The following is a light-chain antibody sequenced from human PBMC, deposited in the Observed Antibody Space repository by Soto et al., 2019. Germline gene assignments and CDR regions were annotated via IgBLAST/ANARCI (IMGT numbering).Light chain of an antibody. CDR1: QSVLHSSNNKNY. V-gene: IGKV4-1*01. J-gene: IGKJ1*01. CDR2: WAF. CDR3: QQCYSTPWT. Sequence: DIVMTQSPDSLAVSLGERATINCKSSQSVLHSSNNKNYLAWYQQKPGQPPKLLIYWAFTRESGVPDRFSGSGSGTDFTLTISSLQAEDVAVYYCQQCYSTPWTFGQGTKVEIK.